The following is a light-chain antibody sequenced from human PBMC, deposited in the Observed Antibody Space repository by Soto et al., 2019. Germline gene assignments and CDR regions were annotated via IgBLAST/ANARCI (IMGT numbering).Light chain of an antibody. CDR2: WAS. V-gene: IGKV4-1*01. J-gene: IGKJ1*01. Sequence: DIVMTQSPDSLAVSLGERATINCKSSQGVLNRSNNKNYLAWYQQKPGQPPKMLIYWASTRESGVPDRFSGSGSGTDFSLTITSLQAEDVAVYDCQQHNSLPWTFGQGTKVEI. CDR1: QGVLNRSNNKNY. CDR3: QQHNSLPWT.